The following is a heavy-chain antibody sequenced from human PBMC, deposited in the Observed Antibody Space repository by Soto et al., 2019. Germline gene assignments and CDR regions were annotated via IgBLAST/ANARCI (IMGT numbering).Heavy chain of an antibody. CDR2: ISSSSSTI. CDR1: GFTFSSYS. Sequence: GGSLRLSCAASGFTFSSYSMNWVRQAPGKGLEWVSYISSSSSTIYYADSVKGRFTISRDNAKNSLYLQMNSLRDEDTAVYYCARDPRPGIVGATYYYYGMDVWGQGTTVTV. J-gene: IGHJ6*02. CDR3: ARDPRPGIVGATYYYYGMDV. V-gene: IGHV3-48*02. D-gene: IGHD1-26*01.